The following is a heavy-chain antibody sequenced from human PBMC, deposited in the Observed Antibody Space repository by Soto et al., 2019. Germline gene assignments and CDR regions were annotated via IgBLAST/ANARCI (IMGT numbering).Heavy chain of an antibody. J-gene: IGHJ5*02. CDR3: ARAVPYYDSSGYYVNWFDP. D-gene: IGHD3-22*01. Sequence: QVQLQESGPGLVKPSQTLSLTCTVSGGSISSGGYYWSWIRQHPGKGLEWIGYIYYSGSTYYNPSLKSRVTISVDTSKNQFSLKLSSVTAADTAVYYCARAVPYYDSSGYYVNWFDPWGQGTLVTVSS. CDR2: IYYSGST. V-gene: IGHV4-31*03. CDR1: GGSISSGGYY.